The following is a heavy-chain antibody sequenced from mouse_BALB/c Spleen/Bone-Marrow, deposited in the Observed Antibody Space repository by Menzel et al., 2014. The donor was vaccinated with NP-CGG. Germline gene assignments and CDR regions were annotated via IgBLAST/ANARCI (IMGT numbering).Heavy chain of an antibody. CDR3: VRSDDGWFAY. CDR1: GFTFNTYA. J-gene: IGHJ3*01. D-gene: IGHD2-3*01. V-gene: IGHV10-1*02. CDR2: IRSKSNNYAT. Sequence: VQLKEPGGGLVQPKGSLKLSCAASGFTFNTYAMNWVRQAPGKGLEWVARIRSKSNNYATYYADSVKDRFTISRDDSQSMLYLQMNNLKTEDTAMYYCVRSDDGWFAYWGQGTLVTVSA.